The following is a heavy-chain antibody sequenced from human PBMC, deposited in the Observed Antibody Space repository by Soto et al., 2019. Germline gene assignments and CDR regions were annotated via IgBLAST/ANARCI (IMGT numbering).Heavy chain of an antibody. CDR2: INPSGGNT. V-gene: IGHV1-46*01. CDR1: GYTFTTYY. Sequence: RASVKVSCKASGYTFTTYYMYWVRQAPGQGLEWMGIINPSGGNTSFAQKFQGRVTMTRDTSTSTVYMELISLTSEDTAVYYCARDVGMASRPYLDYWGQGTLVTVSS. D-gene: IGHD6-6*01. J-gene: IGHJ4*02. CDR3: ARDVGMASRPYLDY.